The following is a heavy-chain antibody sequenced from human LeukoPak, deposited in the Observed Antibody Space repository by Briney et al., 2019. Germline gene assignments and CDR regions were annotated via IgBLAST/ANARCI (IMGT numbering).Heavy chain of an antibody. CDR3: ASGAYYDFWSGSKGDAFDI. CDR2: ISGSGGST. Sequence: GGSLRLSCAASGFTFSSYSLNWVRQAPGKGLEWVSAISGSGGSTYYADSVKGRFTISRDNSKNTLYLQMNSLRAEDTAVYYCASGAYYDFWSGSKGDAFDIWGQGTMVTVSS. CDR1: GFTFSSYS. V-gene: IGHV3-23*01. J-gene: IGHJ3*02. D-gene: IGHD3-3*01.